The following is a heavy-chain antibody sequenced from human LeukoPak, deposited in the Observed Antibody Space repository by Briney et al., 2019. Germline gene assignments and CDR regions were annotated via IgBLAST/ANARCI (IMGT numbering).Heavy chain of an antibody. CDR2: IYHSGST. CDR3: ARVVQSTDSSGFYLPEYFQH. Sequence: SETLSLTCTVSGYSISSGYHWGWIRQPPGKGLEWIGSIYHSGSTYYNPSLKSRVTISEDTSKNQFSLKLRSVTAADTAVYYCARVVQSTDSSGFYLPEYFQHWGQGTLVTVSS. CDR1: GYSISSGYH. J-gene: IGHJ1*01. V-gene: IGHV4-38-2*02. D-gene: IGHD3-22*01.